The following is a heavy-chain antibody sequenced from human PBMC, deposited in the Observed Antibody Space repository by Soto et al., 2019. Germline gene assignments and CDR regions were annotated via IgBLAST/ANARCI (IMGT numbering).Heavy chain of an antibody. CDR2: IYYSGST. V-gene: IGHV4-39*01. CDR3: ARGYDILTGYYKGYFDY. J-gene: IGHJ4*02. Sequence: ETLSLTCTVSGGSISSSSYYWGWIRQPPGKGLEWIGSIYYSGSTYYNPSLKSRVTISVDTSKNQFSLKLSSVTAADTAVYYCARGYDILTGYYKGYFDYWGQGTLVTVS. CDR1: GGSISSSSYY. D-gene: IGHD3-9*01.